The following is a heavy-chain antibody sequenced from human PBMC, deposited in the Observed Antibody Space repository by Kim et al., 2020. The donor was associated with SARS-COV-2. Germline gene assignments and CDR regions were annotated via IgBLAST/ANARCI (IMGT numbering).Heavy chain of an antibody. CDR3: WRDECSGGSCYSFWFNP. CDR1: GYTFTGYY. Sequence: ASVKVSCKASGYTFTGYYMHWVRQAPGQGLEWMGRINPNSGCTNYAQKSQGRVTMTRDTSISTDYMELSRLRSDDTAVCYCWRDECSGGSCYSFWFNPWGQGTLVTLSS. J-gene: IGHJ5*02. V-gene: IGHV1-2*06. D-gene: IGHD2-15*01. CDR2: INPNSGCT.